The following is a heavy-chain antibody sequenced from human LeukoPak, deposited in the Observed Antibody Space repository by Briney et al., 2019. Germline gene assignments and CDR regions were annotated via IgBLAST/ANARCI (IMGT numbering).Heavy chain of an antibody. D-gene: IGHD2-2*02. V-gene: IGHV3-21*01. Sequence: GGSLRLSYAASGFTFSSYSMNWVRQAPGKGLEWVSSISSSSSYIYYADSVKGRFTISRDNAKNSLYLQMNSLRAEDTAVYYCARDPGYCSSTSCYMGVGDYWGQGTLVTVSS. CDR3: ARDPGYCSSTSCYMGVGDY. CDR1: GFTFSSYS. J-gene: IGHJ4*02. CDR2: ISSSSSYI.